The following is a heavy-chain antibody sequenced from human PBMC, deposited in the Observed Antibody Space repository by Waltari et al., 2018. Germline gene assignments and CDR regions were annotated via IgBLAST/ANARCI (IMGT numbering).Heavy chain of an antibody. J-gene: IGHJ4*02. D-gene: IGHD6-13*01. CDR2: SGSGGET. Sequence: EVQLLEDGGGLIQRGGSLRLSCAASGFLFSTNAMSGVRQSPGKGLEWVSGSGSGGETHDTDSVKGRFTISRDNSKSSLYLQMNSLRAEDTAVYYCAKDLYWWTAADYWGQGILVTVSS. V-gene: IGHV3-23*01. CDR3: AKDLYWWTAADY. CDR1: GFLFSTNA.